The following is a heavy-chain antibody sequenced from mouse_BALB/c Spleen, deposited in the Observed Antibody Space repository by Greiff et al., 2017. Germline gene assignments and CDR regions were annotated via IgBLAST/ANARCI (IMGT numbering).Heavy chain of an antibody. V-gene: IGHV6-3*01. CDR2: IRLKSDNYAT. Sequence: EVKLMESGGGLVQPGGSMKLSCVASGFTFSSYWMSWVRQSPEKGLEWVAEIRLKSDNYATHYAESVKGKFTISRDDSKSRLYLQMNSLRAEDTGIYYFRDYYAMDYWGQGTSVTVSS. J-gene: IGHJ4*01. CDR3: RDYYAMDY. CDR1: GFTFSSYW.